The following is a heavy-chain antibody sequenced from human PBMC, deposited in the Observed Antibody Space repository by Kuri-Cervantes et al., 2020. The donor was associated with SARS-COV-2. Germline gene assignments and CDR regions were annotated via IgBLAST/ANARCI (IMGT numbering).Heavy chain of an antibody. Sequence: SVKVSCKASGGTFSSYAISWVRQAPGQGLEWMGGIIPIFGTANYAQKFQGRVTITADESTSTAYMELSSLRSGDTAVYYCARDRGPQGYYYDSSGYSQNAFDIWGQGTMVTVSS. V-gene: IGHV1-69*13. CDR3: ARDRGPQGYYYDSSGYSQNAFDI. J-gene: IGHJ3*02. CDR1: GGTFSSYA. D-gene: IGHD3-22*01. CDR2: IIPIFGTA.